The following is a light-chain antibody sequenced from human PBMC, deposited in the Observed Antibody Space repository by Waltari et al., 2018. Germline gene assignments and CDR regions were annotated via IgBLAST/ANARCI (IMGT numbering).Light chain of an antibody. CDR1: RSNLGSNP. Sequence: QSVLTQPPSVSGTPGQRVSISCSGSRSNLGSNPVNWYRQLPGTAPKLLISTNNLRPSGVPDRVSGSKSGTSASLAISGLQPEDEADYYCATWDDSLTGVVFGGGTKLTV. J-gene: IGLJ3*02. CDR2: TNN. CDR3: ATWDDSLTGVV. V-gene: IGLV1-44*01.